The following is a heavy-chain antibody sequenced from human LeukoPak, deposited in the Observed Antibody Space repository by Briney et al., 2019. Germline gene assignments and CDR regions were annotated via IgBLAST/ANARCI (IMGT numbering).Heavy chain of an antibody. CDR2: ISSGSTYT. Sequence: GGSLRLSCAASGFTFSDYYMTWIRQAPGKGLEWVSSISSGSTYTNYADSVKGRFTISRDNATNSLYLQMYSLRVEDTAVYYCARNGYSGYDRLNWFDPWGQGTLVTVSS. V-gene: IGHV3-11*03. J-gene: IGHJ5*02. CDR3: ARNGYSGYDRLNWFDP. D-gene: IGHD5-12*01. CDR1: GFTFSDYY.